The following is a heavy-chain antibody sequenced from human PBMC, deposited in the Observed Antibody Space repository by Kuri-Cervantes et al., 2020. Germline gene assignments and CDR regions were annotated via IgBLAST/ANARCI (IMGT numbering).Heavy chain of an antibody. CDR3: ARVGSGYDIHYYYYMDV. D-gene: IGHD5-12*01. CDR1: GYTFTSYD. CDR2: INPSGGNT. J-gene: IGHJ6*03. Sequence: ASVKVSCKPSGYTFTSYDLNWVRQAPGQGLEWMGWINPSGGNTGSAQKFQGRVTITADESTSTAYMELSSLRSEDTAVYYCARVGSGYDIHYYYYMDVWGKGTTVTVSS. V-gene: IGHV1-8*01.